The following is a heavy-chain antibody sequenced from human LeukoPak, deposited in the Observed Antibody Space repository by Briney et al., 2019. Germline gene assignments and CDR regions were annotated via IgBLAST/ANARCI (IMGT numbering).Heavy chain of an antibody. J-gene: IGHJ4*03. CDR2: ISSSSSYI. V-gene: IGHV3-21*01. CDR1: GFTFSSYS. CDR3: ALRHDFFAWFKGLLYF. Sequence: PGGSLRLSCAASGFTFSSYSMNWVRQAPGKGLEWVSSISSSSSYIYYADSVKGRFTISRDNAKNSLYLQMNSLRAEDTAVYYLALRHDFFAWFKGLLYFWGQGTLVTVSS. D-gene: IGHD3-9*01.